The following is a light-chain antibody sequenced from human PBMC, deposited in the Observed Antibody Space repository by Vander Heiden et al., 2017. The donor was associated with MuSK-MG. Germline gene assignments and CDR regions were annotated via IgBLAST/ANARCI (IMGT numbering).Light chain of an antibody. V-gene: IGKV3-15*01. CDR1: QSVNSN. CDR3: HQDNNWPLT. CDR2: GAS. Sequence: EIVMTQSPATLSVSPGERASLSCRASQSVNSNLAWYQRKPGQAPRLLIHGASTRATGIPATFSGSGSGTEFTLTISSLQSEDFAVYYCHQDNNWPLTFGGGTRVEMK. J-gene: IGKJ4*01.